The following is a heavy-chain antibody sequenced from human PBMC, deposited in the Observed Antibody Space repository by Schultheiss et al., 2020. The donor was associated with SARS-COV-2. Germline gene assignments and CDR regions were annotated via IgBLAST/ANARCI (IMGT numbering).Heavy chain of an antibody. Sequence: ASVKVSCKASEYTFTDYYIHWVRQAPGQGLEWMGWIDPNSGRTNYAQNFQGRVTMTRDTSITTAYMELSRLRSDDTAVYYCAREMATNSFDYWGQGTLVTVSS. D-gene: IGHD5-24*01. CDR2: IDPNSGRT. CDR3: AREMATNSFDY. J-gene: IGHJ4*02. CDR1: EYTFTDYY. V-gene: IGHV1-2*02.